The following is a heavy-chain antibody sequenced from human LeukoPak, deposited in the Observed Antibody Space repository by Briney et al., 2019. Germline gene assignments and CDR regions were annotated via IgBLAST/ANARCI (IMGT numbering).Heavy chain of an antibody. Sequence: ASVKVSCKASGYTFTGYYMHWVRQAPGQGLEWMGSINPNSGGTNYAQKFQGRVTMTTDTSMSIAYMELSRLTSDDTAVYYCARAGGRSWFDPWGQGTLVTVSS. CDR1: GYTFTGYY. J-gene: IGHJ5*02. V-gene: IGHV1-2*02. CDR2: INPNSGGT. CDR3: ARAGGRSWFDP.